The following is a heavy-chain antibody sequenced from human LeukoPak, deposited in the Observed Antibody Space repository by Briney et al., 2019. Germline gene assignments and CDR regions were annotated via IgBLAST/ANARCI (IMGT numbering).Heavy chain of an antibody. CDR3: ARFAARRYYYYYYMDV. CDR1: GYSISSGYY. V-gene: IGHV4-38-2*02. D-gene: IGHD6-6*01. J-gene: IGHJ6*03. CDR2: IYHSGST. Sequence: SETLSLTCTVSGYSISSGYYWGWIRQPPGKGLEWIGSIYHSGSTYYNPSLKSRVTISVDTSKNQFSLKLSSVTAADTAVYYCARFAARRYYYYYYMDVWGKGTTVTVSS.